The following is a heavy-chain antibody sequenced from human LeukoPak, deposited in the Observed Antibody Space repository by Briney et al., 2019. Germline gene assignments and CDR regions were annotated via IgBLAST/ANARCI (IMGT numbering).Heavy chain of an antibody. CDR2: ISSSSSYI. CDR3: ARDGVAAGGYWCFDL. V-gene: IGHV3-21*01. D-gene: IGHD2-15*01. J-gene: IGHJ2*01. CDR1: GFTFSSYS. Sequence: GGSLRLSCAASGFTFSSYSMNWVRQAPGKGLEWVSSISSSSSYIYYADSVKGRFTISRDNAKNSLYLQMNSLRAEDTAVYYCARDGVAAGGYWCFDLWGRGTLVTVSS.